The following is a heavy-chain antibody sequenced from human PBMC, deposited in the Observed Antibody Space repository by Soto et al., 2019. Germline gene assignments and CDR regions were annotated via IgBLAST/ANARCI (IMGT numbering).Heavy chain of an antibody. V-gene: IGHV5-51*01. CDR2: IYPGDSDN. CDR1: GYXFATYC. Sequence: PXEXLEISCKSSGYXFATYCLVWVRHMPGKGLEWMGIIYPGDSDNRYSPSFQAQVTISADNSISTAYLQWSSLKDSDPAMHYCARRPACTNGVCLNWFDPWGQGTLVTVSS. J-gene: IGHJ5*02. D-gene: IGHD2-8*01. CDR3: ARRPACTNGVCLNWFDP.